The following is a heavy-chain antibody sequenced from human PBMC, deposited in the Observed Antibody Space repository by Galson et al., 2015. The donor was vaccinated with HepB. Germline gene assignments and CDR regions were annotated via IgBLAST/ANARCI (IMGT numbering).Heavy chain of an antibody. CDR2: ISRTSINI. J-gene: IGHJ6*02. CDR1: GFTFSDHS. Sequence: SLRLSCAASGFTFSDHSMNWVRQAPGKGLEWVSSISRTSININYADSVKGRYTISRDNAKNSLYLQMNSLRAEDTAVYYCTRDAGNTKTYQYHGMDVWGQGTTITVSS. D-gene: IGHD2-2*01. CDR3: TRDAGNTKTYQYHGMDV. V-gene: IGHV3-21*01.